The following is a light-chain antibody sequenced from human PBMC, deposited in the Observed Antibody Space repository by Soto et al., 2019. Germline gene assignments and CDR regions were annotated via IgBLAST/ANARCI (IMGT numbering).Light chain of an antibody. CDR1: DIASKS. V-gene: IGLV3-21*02. CDR3: QVWDSSSDHYV. CDR2: DDN. J-gene: IGLJ1*01. Sequence: SYELTQPPSVSVAPGQTARISCGGNDIASKSVHWSQQKPGQAPVLVVYDDNDRPSGIPERSSGSNSGDTATLTISRVEAGDEADYYCQVWDSSSDHYVFGSGTRSPS.